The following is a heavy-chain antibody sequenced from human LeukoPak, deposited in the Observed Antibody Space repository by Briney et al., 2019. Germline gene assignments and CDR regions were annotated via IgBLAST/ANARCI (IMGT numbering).Heavy chain of an antibody. CDR3: ARGDYGDPLAALEAYFVY. CDR2: IYHSGST. CDR1: GYSISSGYY. V-gene: IGHV4-38-2*02. J-gene: IGHJ4*02. Sequence: SETLSLACTVSGYSISSGYYWGWIRQPPGKGLEWIGSIYHSGSTYYNPSLKSRVTISVDTSKNQFSLKLRSVTAADTALYYCARGDYGDPLAALEAYFVYWGQGTLVTVSS. D-gene: IGHD4-17*01.